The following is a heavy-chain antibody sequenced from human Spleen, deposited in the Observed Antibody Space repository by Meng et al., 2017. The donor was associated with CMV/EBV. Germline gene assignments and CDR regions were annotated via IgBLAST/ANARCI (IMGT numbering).Heavy chain of an antibody. V-gene: IGHV4-34*01. CDR2: INHSGST. J-gene: IGHJ6*02. Sequence: GSLRLSCAVYGGSFSGYYWSWIRQPPGKGLEWIGEINHSGSTNYNPSLKSRVTISVDTSKNQLSLKLSSVTAADTDVYYCARVPVGWLFPYQDPGSPRYGMDVWGQGTTVTVS. CDR1: GGSFSGYY. CDR3: ARVPVGWLFPYQDPGSPRYGMDV. D-gene: IGHD2-2*01.